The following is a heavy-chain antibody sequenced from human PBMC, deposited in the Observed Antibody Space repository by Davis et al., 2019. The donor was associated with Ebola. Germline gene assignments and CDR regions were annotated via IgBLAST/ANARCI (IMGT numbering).Heavy chain of an antibody. J-gene: IGHJ6*02. CDR3: ARVIYTGAWYGMDV. V-gene: IGHV3-66*01. CDR1: GFTVSTYY. CDR2: IYSTGST. Sequence: GESLKISCAASGFTVSTYYISWVRQAPGKGLEWVSIIYSTGSTYYADSVRGRFTISRDNSENTVYLQLNNLRAEDTAVYYCARVIYTGAWYGMDVWGQGTTVTVSS. D-gene: IGHD1-26*01.